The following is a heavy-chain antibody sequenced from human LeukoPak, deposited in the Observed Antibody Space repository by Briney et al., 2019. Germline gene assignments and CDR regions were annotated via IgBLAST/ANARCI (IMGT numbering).Heavy chain of an antibody. CDR1: GGSISSYY. D-gene: IGHD3-22*01. CDR3: ARYYYDSSGYYYGT. J-gene: IGHJ5*02. V-gene: IGHV4-59*01. Sequence: SETLSLTCTVSGGSISSYYWSWIRQSPGKGLEWIGYIYYSGSTNYNPSLKSRVTISVDTSKNQFSLKLSSVTAADTAVYYCARYYYDSSGYYYGTWGQGTLVTVSS. CDR2: IYYSGST.